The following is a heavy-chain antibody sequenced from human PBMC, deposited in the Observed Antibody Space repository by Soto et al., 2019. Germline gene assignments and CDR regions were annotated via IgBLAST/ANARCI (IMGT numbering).Heavy chain of an antibody. CDR1: EFTFSSYA. Sequence: WEALLLCSASSEFTFSSYAMNGVRQAPGKGLEWVSAISGSGGSTYYADSVKGRFTISRDNSKNTLYLQMNSLRAEDTAVYYCAKDHRDSSSWYWGQGTLVTVSS. D-gene: IGHD6-13*01. CDR3: AKDHRDSSSWY. V-gene: IGHV3-23*01. J-gene: IGHJ4*02. CDR2: ISGSGGST.